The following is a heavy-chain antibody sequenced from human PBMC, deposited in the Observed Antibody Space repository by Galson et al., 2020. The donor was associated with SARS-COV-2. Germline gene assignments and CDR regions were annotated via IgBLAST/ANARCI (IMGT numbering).Heavy chain of an antibody. J-gene: IGHJ6*02. V-gene: IGHV3-7*01. Sequence: GESLKISCATSGFTFSSYWMSWVRQAPGKGLEWVANIKQDGSEKYYVDSVKGRFTISRDNAKNSLYLQMNSLRAEDTAVYYCARERIAAAGTRSYYYYGMDVWGQGTTVTVSS. CDR1: GFTFSSYW. D-gene: IGHD6-13*01. CDR2: IKQDGSEK. CDR3: ARERIAAAGTRSYYYYGMDV.